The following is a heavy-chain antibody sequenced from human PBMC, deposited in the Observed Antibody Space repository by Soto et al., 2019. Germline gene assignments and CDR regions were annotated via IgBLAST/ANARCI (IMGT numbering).Heavy chain of an antibody. J-gene: IGHJ4*02. V-gene: IGHV3-30*18. Sequence: QVQLVESGGGVVQPGRSLRLSCAASGFTFSNYGMHWVRQAPGKGLEWVAVISYHGSDKYYADSVKGRFTISRDNSNNTLYLQMDSLGAEDTAVYYCAKDHLTTTVTTVGYWGQGTLVTVFS. CDR3: AKDHLTTTVTTVGY. CDR1: GFTFSNYG. CDR2: ISYHGSDK. D-gene: IGHD4-17*01.